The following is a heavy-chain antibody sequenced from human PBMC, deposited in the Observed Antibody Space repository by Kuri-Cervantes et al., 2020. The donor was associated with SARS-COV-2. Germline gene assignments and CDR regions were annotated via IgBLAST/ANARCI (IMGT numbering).Heavy chain of an antibody. CDR2: IGTAADP. CDR3: ARDLFGWSDGSWMDV. V-gene: IGHV3-13*05. Sequence: GGSLRLSCAASGFTFSSYDIHWVRQATGKGLEWVSAIGTAADPYYPGSVRGRFTISRENAKNSLYLQMNSLRVEDTAVYNCARDLFGWSDGSWMDVWGKGTTVTVSS. D-gene: IGHD1-1*01. CDR1: GFTFSSYD. J-gene: IGHJ6*04.